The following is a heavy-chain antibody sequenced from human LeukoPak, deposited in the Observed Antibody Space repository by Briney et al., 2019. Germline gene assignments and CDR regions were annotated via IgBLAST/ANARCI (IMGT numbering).Heavy chain of an antibody. CDR1: GGSVSSGSYY. V-gene: IGHV4-61*01. Sequence: QPSETLSLTCTVSGGSVSSGSYYWSWIRQPPGKGLEWIGYIYYSGSTNYNPSLKSRVTISVDTSKNQFSLKLSSVTAADTAVYYCARVNLYSSSSWYFDYWGQGTLVTVSS. D-gene: IGHD6-6*01. CDR3: ARVNLYSSSSWYFDY. CDR2: IYYSGST. J-gene: IGHJ4*02.